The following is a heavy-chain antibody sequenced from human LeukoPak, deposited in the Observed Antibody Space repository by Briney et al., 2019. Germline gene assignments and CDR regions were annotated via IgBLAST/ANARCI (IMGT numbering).Heavy chain of an antibody. J-gene: IGHJ4*02. CDR3: AKGPGRWLQLRYFDF. CDR2: IRYDGSNK. CDR1: GFTFSTYG. D-gene: IGHD5-24*01. Sequence: GGSLRLSCAASGFTFSTYGMHWVRQAPGKGLEWVAFIRYDGSNKYYADSVKGRFTISRDNSKNTLYLQMNSPRAEDTAVYYCAKGPGRWLQLRYFDFWGQGTLVIVSS. V-gene: IGHV3-30*02.